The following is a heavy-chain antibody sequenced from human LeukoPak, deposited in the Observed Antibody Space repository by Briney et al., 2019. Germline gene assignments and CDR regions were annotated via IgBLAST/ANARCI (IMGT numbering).Heavy chain of an antibody. D-gene: IGHD5-18*01. Sequence: PGGSLRLSCAASRFTFSSYAMSWVRQAPGKGLEWVSAISGSGGSTYYADSVKGRFTISRDNSKNTLYLQMNSLRAEDTAVYYCAKDARGYSLGGPYGYWGQGTLVTVSS. CDR3: AKDARGYSLGGPYGY. CDR2: ISGSGGST. V-gene: IGHV3-23*01. CDR1: RFTFSSYA. J-gene: IGHJ4*02.